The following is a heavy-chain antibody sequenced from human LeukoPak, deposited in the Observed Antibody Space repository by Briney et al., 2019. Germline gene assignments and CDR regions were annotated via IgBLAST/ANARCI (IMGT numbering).Heavy chain of an antibody. CDR2: IYYSGST. CDR3: ARSQYQLLAGVWFDP. Sequence: PSETLSLTCIVSGGSISSYYWSWIRQPPGKGLEWIGYIYYSGSTNYNPSLKSRVTISVDTSKNQFSLKLSSVTAADTAVYYCARSQYQLLAGVWFDPWGQGTLVTVSS. D-gene: IGHD2-2*01. CDR1: GGSISSYY. V-gene: IGHV4-59*01. J-gene: IGHJ5*02.